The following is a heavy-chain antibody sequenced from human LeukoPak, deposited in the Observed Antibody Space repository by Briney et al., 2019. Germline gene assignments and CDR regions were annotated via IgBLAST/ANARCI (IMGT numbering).Heavy chain of an antibody. CDR2: IKQDGSEK. Sequence: GGSLRLSCAASGFTFSSYLMSWVRQAPGKGLEWVANIKQDGSEKYYVDSVKGRFTISRDNAKNPLYLQMNSLRAEDTAVYYCARVKYYYHSSGNYFDYWGQGTLVTVSS. D-gene: IGHD3-22*01. CDR1: GFTFSSYL. J-gene: IGHJ4*02. V-gene: IGHV3-7*01. CDR3: ARVKYYYHSSGNYFDY.